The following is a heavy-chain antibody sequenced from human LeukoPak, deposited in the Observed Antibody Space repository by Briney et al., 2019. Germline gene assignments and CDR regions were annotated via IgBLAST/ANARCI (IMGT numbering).Heavy chain of an antibody. D-gene: IGHD3-9*01. V-gene: IGHV4-38-2*01. J-gene: IGHJ5*02. CDR3: ARHGFTNYDILTGYYTLPWWFDP. CDR2: IYGTGSI. Sequence: SETLSLTCAVSGYSLGKNYYWGWIRQPPGKGLEWIGRIYGTGSISYNPSLMNRVTISVDTSKNQFSLKLSSVTAADTAVYYCARHGFTNYDILTGYYTLPWWFDPWGQGTLVTVSS. CDR1: GYSLGKNYY.